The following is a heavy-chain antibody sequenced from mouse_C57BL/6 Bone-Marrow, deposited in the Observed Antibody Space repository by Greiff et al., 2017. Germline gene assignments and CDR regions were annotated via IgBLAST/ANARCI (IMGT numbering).Heavy chain of an antibody. CDR1: GFTFSSYG. Sequence: EVKLMESGGDLVKPGGSLKLSCAASGFTFSSYGMSLVRQTPDKRLEWVATINSCGSYTYYPDNVKGRFTISRDNDKKILYLQMSSQKSEDTSMYCCGSSFPFAYWGQGTLVTVSA. CDR3: GSSFPFAY. CDR2: INSCGSYT. J-gene: IGHJ3*01. V-gene: IGHV5-6*01.